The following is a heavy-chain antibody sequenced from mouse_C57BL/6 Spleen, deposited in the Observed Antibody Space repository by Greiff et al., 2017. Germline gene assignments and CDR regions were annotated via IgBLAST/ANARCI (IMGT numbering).Heavy chain of an antibody. CDR2: IYPGDGDT. CDR1: GYAFSSYW. J-gene: IGHJ3*01. D-gene: IGHD2-5*01. V-gene: IGHV1-80*01. Sequence: VQLQQSGAELVKPGASVKISCKASGYAFSSYWMNWVKQRPGKGLEWIGQIYPGDGDTNYNGKFKGKATLTADKSSSSAYMQLSSLTSEDSAVYFCARGYSNYEGVAYWGQGTLVTVSA. CDR3: ARGYSNYEGVAY.